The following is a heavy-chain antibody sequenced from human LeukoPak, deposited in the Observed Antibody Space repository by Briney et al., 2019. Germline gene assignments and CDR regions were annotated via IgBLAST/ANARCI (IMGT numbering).Heavy chain of an antibody. V-gene: IGHV1-8*01. D-gene: IGHD6-19*01. CDR1: GYTFTSSD. CDR3: ARGGAGTLEAVD. Sequence: ASVKVSCRASGYTFTSSDINWVRQATGQGLEWMGWMNPNSGDTGYAQKLQGRVTMTRDTSISTAYMEPSSLTSDDTAVYYCARGGAGTLEAVDWGQGTLVTASS. CDR2: MNPNSGDT. J-gene: IGHJ4*02.